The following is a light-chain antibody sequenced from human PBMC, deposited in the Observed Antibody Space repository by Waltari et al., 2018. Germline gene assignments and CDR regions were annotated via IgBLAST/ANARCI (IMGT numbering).Light chain of an antibody. CDR1: QSVLYSSNNKNY. V-gene: IGKV4-1*01. CDR2: WAS. CDR3: QQYYSTPP. Sequence: DIVMTQSPDSLAVSLGERATTNCKSSQSVLYSSNNKNYLAWYQQKPGQPPKLLIYWASTRESGVPDRFSGSGSGTDFTLTISSLQAEDVAVYYCQQYYSTPPFGGGTKVEIK. J-gene: IGKJ4*01.